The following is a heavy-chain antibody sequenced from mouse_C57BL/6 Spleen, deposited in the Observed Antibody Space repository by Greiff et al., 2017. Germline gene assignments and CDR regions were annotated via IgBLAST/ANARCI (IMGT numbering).Heavy chain of an antibody. CDR3: ARGTIYYDYGRNAMDY. Sequence: VQRVESGAELARPGASVKLSCKASGYTFTSYGISWVKQRTGQGLEWIGEIYPRSGNTYYNEKFKGKATLTADKSSSTAYMELRSLTSEDSAVYFCARGTIYYDYGRNAMDYWGQGTSVTVSS. CDR1: GYTFTSYG. CDR2: IYPRSGNT. J-gene: IGHJ4*01. V-gene: IGHV1-81*01. D-gene: IGHD2-4*01.